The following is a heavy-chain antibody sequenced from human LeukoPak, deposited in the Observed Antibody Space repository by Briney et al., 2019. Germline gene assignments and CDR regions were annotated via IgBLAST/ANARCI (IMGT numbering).Heavy chain of an antibody. CDR1: GFTFSAYA. J-gene: IGHJ4*02. V-gene: IGHV3-23*01. CDR2: ISADGVSP. Sequence: GGSLRLSCAASGFTFSAYAIIWVRQAPGKGLEWISTISADGVSPYYADSVKGRLTISRDNSQNTIYLQMNSLRAEDTAVYYCAKAKYTSGWYYWGQGTLVTVSS. CDR3: AKAKYTSGWYY. D-gene: IGHD6-13*01.